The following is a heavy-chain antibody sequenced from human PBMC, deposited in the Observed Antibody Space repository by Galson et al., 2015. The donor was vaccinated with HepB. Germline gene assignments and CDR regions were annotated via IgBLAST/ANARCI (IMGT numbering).Heavy chain of an antibody. V-gene: IGHV4-34*01. Sequence: SETLSLTCAVYGGSFSGYYWSWIRQPPGKGLEWIGEISHSGSTNYNPSLKSRVTISVDTSKNQFSLKLSSVTAADTAVYYCARVWFGELMGSDFDYWGQGTLVTVSS. CDR1: GGSFSGYY. CDR3: ARVWFGELMGSDFDY. J-gene: IGHJ4*02. CDR2: ISHSGST. D-gene: IGHD3-10*01.